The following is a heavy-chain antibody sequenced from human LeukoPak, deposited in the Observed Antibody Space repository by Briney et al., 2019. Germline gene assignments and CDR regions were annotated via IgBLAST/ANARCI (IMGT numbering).Heavy chain of an antibody. CDR3: AKDGPYSGSYGFDY. Sequence: GRSLRLSCAASGFTFDDYAMHWVRQAPGKGLEWVAVISYDGSNKYYADSVKGRFTISRDNSKNTLYLQMNSLRAEDTAVYYCAKDGPYSGSYGFDYWGQGTLVTVSS. CDR2: ISYDGSNK. J-gene: IGHJ4*02. CDR1: GFTFDDYA. V-gene: IGHV3-30*18. D-gene: IGHD1-26*01.